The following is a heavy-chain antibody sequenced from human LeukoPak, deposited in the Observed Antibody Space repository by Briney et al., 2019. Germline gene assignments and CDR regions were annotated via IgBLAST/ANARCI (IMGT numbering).Heavy chain of an antibody. V-gene: IGHV4-34*01. CDR2: INHSGST. J-gene: IGHJ4*02. D-gene: IGHD3-16*01. CDR3: ARGGGLRGYYFDY. Sequence: SETLSLTCAVYGGSFSGYYWSWIRQPPGKGLEWIGEINHSGSTNYNPSLKSRVTISVDTSKNQFSLKLSSVTAADTAVYYCARGGGLRGYYFDYWGRGALVTVSS. CDR1: GGSFSGYY.